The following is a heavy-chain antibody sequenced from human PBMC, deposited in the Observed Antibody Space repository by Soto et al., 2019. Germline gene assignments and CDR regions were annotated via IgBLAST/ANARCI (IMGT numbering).Heavy chain of an antibody. V-gene: IGHV3-23*01. D-gene: IGHD4-17*01. J-gene: IGHJ3*02. Sequence: GGSLGLSCAASGLIFRNFAMNWVRQAPGKGLEWVSGIGASGGTTHLADSVKGRFTISRDNSRNILFLQMNGLRVEDTAVYYCGKDPNGDYVAAFDIWGPGTVVTVSS. CDR3: GKDPNGDYVAAFDI. CDR1: GLIFRNFA. CDR2: IGASGGTT.